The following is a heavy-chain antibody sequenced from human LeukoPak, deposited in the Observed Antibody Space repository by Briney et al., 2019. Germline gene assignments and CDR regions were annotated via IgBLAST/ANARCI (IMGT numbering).Heavy chain of an antibody. CDR3: ARVSLAVEQKATMKGYSDY. Sequence: GGSPRLSCAASGFTFSSYWMSWVRQAPGKGLEWVANIKQDGSEKYYVDSVKGRFTISRDNSKNTLYLEMNSLRAEDAAVYYCARVSLAVEQKATMKGYSDYWGQGTLVTVSS. J-gene: IGHJ4*02. CDR2: IKQDGSEK. D-gene: IGHD5-24*01. V-gene: IGHV3-7*02. CDR1: GFTFSSYW.